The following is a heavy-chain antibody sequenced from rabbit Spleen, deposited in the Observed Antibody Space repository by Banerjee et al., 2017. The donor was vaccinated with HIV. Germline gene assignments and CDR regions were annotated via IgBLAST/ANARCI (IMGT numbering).Heavy chain of an antibody. J-gene: IGHJ6*01. CDR1: GFSFSSRYY. CDR3: ARDTSSSFSSYGMDL. D-gene: IGHD1-1*01. CDR2: IGSGSTGNT. Sequence: QSLEESGGGLVQPEGSLTLTCTASGFSFSSRYYMCWVRQAPGKGLEWIGCIGSGSTGNTYYASWAKGRFTISKTPSTTVTLQMTSLTAADTATYFCARDTSSSFSSYGMDLWGPGTLVTVS. V-gene: IGHV1S40*01.